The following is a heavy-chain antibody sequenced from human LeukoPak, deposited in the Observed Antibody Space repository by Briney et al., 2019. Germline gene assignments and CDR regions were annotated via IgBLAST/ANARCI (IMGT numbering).Heavy chain of an antibody. V-gene: IGHV6-1*01. CDR1: GDSVSSNTAT. Sequence: SQTLSLTCAISGDSVSSNTATWNWIRQSPSRGPEWLGRTYYRSKWYSDYALSVKSRIIVNPDTSKNQFSLQLNSVTPEDTAVYFCARRMAVGGPGYFDYWSQGSLVTVSA. J-gene: IGHJ4*02. CDR3: ARRMAVGGPGYFDY. CDR2: TYYRSKWYS. D-gene: IGHD6-19*01.